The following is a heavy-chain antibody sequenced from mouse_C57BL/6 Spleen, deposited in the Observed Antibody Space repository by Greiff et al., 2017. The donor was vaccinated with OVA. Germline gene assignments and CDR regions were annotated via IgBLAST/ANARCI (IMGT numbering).Heavy chain of an antibody. CDR2: IDPENGDT. CDR3: TPSFFYDYDVDYAMDY. D-gene: IGHD2-4*01. J-gene: IGHJ4*01. Sequence: VQLKQSGAELVRPGASVKLSCTASGFNIKDDYMHWVKQRPEQGLEWIGWIDPENGDTEYASKFQGKATITADTSSNTAYLQLSSLTSEDTAVYYCTPSFFYDYDVDYAMDYWGQGTSVTVSS. CDR1: GFNIKDDY. V-gene: IGHV14-4*01.